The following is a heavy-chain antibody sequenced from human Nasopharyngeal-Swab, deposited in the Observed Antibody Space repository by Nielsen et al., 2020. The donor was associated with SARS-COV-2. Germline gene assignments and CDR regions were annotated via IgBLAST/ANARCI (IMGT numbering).Heavy chain of an antibody. Sequence: SETLSLTCTVSRGSMSNIYWSWIRKSPGKGLEWIGSIYHTGSTTYSPSLTSRVTISMDTSGNQFFLSLSSVTAADTALYYCAGDYGGFSGLDFWGQGTLVTVSS. V-gene: IGHV4-59*12. J-gene: IGHJ4*02. CDR1: RGSMSNIY. CDR2: IYHTGST. D-gene: IGHD4-23*01. CDR3: AGDYGGFSGLDF.